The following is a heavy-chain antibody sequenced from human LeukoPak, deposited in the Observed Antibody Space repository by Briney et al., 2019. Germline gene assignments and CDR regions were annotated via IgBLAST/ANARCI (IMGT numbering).Heavy chain of an antibody. CDR1: GFTFSKYW. Sequence: GESLRLSCVASGFTFSKYWMTWVRQAPGKGLEWVANIRGDGSVKYLLNSVKGRFTISRDNVKNSLSLEMNILRAEDTAVYYCSRDANYYDSSRHYFDAFDIWGQGTMVTVSS. D-gene: IGHD3-22*01. CDR2: IRGDGSVK. J-gene: IGHJ3*02. CDR3: SRDANYYDSSRHYFDAFDI. V-gene: IGHV3-7*01.